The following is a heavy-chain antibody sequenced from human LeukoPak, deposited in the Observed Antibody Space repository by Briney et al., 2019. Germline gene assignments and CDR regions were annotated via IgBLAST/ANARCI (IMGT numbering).Heavy chain of an antibody. Sequence: PSETLSLTCTVSGGSISSYYWSWIRQPAGKGLEWIGRIYTSGSTNYNPSLKSRVTMSVDTSKNQFSLKLSSVTAADTAVYYCARQHIVVVTATRVAGAFDIWGQGTMVTVSS. V-gene: IGHV4-4*07. J-gene: IGHJ3*02. CDR3: ARQHIVVVTATRVAGAFDI. CDR1: GGSISSYY. D-gene: IGHD2-21*02. CDR2: IYTSGST.